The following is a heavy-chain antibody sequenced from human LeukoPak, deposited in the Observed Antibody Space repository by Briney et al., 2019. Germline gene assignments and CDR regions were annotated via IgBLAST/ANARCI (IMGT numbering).Heavy chain of an antibody. J-gene: IGHJ5*02. CDR3: ARRFDP. CDR2: IYYSGTT. Sequence: SETLSLTCTVSGGSISSSSYYWAWIRQPPGKGLEWIGNIYYSGTTYYNASLKSRVTISVDTSKNQFSLKLSSVTAADTAVYYCARRFDPWGQGTLVTVSS. V-gene: IGHV4-39*01. CDR1: GGSISSSSYY.